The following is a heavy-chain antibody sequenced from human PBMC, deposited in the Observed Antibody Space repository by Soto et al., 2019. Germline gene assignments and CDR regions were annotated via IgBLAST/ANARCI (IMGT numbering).Heavy chain of an antibody. J-gene: IGHJ6*02. CDR3: ARVGCSSTSCNYYYGMDV. CDR2: IYPGDSDT. D-gene: IGHD2-2*01. Sequence: AGESLKISCKGSGYSFTSYWIGWVRQMPGKGLEWMGIIYPGDSDTRYSPSFQGQVTISADKYISTAYLQWSSLKASDTAMYYCARVGCSSTSCNYYYGMDVWGQGTTVTVSS. V-gene: IGHV5-51*01. CDR1: GYSFTSYW.